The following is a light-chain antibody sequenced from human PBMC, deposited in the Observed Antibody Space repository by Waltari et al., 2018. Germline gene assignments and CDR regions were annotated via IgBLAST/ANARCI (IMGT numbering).Light chain of an antibody. V-gene: IGLV3-1*01. CDR3: QAWDSSSTVV. Sequence: SYELTQPPSVSVSPGQTASITCSGDNLGNRYVSWYKQAPGQSPILVIYQDKKRPSGIPGRFSGSNSGNTATLTISVTQAVDEADYSCQAWDSSSTVVFGGGTKLTVL. CDR1: NLGNRY. CDR2: QDK. J-gene: IGLJ2*01.